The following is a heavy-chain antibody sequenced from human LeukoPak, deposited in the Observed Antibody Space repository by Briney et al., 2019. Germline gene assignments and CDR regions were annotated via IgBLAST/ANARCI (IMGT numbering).Heavy chain of an antibody. CDR3: ARLLRFLEDNWFDP. V-gene: IGHV3-7*01. J-gene: IGHJ5*02. CDR1: GFTFSSYW. Sequence: TGGSLRLSCAASGFTFSSYWMSWVRQAPGKGLEWVANIKQDGSEKYYVDSVKGRFTISSDNAKNSLYLQMNSLRAEDTAVYYCARLLRFLEDNWFDPWGQGTLVTVSS. D-gene: IGHD3-3*01. CDR2: IKQDGSEK.